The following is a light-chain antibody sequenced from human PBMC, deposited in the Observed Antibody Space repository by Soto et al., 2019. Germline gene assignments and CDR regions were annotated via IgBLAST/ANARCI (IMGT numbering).Light chain of an antibody. V-gene: IGLV2-14*01. CDR2: DVS. CDR3: SSNTSSSTLPYV. J-gene: IGLJ1*01. CDR1: SSDVGGYNY. Sequence: QSVLTQPASLSGSPGQSITISCTGTSSDVGGYNYVSWYQQHPGKAPKLMIYDVSNRPSGVSNRFSGSKSGNTASLTISGLQAEDEADYYCSSNTSSSTLPYVFGTGTKVTVL.